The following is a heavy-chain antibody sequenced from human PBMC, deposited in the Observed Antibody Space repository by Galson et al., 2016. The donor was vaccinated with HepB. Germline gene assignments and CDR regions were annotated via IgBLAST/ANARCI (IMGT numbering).Heavy chain of an antibody. CDR2: ISYDGSHI. D-gene: IGHD5-12*01. V-gene: IGHV3-30*04. CDR3: ARARGYSGTSRIPLDY. J-gene: IGHJ4*02. Sequence: SLRLSCAASGSTFSSYTLHWVRQAPGKGLEWVTSISYDGSHIYYADSVESRFTVSRDNSKKSLYLQMNSLRDEDTAVYYCARARGYSGTSRIPLDYWGQGTLVTVSS. CDR1: GSTFSSYT.